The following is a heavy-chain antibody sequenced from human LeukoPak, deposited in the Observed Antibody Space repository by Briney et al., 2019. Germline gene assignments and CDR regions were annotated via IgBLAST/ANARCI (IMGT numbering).Heavy chain of an antibody. CDR2: ISSDSSDI. D-gene: IGHD2-15*01. CDR3: ARVCGSGRSGGGCYPDAFDY. J-gene: IGHJ4*02. V-gene: IGHV3-21*01. CDR1: GFTFSSYT. Sequence: GGSLRLSCAVSGFTFSSYTMNWVRQAPGKGLEWGSSISSDSSDIDYADSVKGRLTISRDNAKTSLYLQMNSLRAEDTAVYYCARVCGSGRSGGGCYPDAFDYWGQGTLVTVSS.